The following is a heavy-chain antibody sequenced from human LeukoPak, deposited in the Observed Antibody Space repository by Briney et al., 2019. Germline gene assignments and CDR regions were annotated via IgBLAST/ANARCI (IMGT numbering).Heavy chain of an antibody. Sequence: SETLPLTCTVSGGSISSSSYYWGWIRQPPGKGLEWIGSIYYSGSTYYNPSLKSRVTISVDTSKNQFSLKLSSVTAADTAVYYCARVYSSYVALFDYWGQGTLVTVSS. CDR1: GGSISSSSYY. CDR2: IYYSGST. J-gene: IGHJ4*02. V-gene: IGHV4-39*07. D-gene: IGHD4-11*01. CDR3: ARVYSSYVALFDY.